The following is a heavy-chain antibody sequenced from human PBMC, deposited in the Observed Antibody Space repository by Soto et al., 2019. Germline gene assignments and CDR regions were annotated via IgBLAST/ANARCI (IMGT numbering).Heavy chain of an antibody. CDR1: GVDFVDSY. CDR2: IDSDDGTT. J-gene: IGHJ4*02. Sequence: GVSLRLSSTACGVDFVDSYMSWIRQAPGKGLEWVSYIDSDDGTTYYTDSVKGRFTISRDNAKNSLYLQMNSLRVEDTALYYCVRPYYSSSWFPFDRWGQGTLVTGSS. D-gene: IGHD6-13*01. CDR3: VRPYYSSSWFPFDR. V-gene: IGHV3-11*01.